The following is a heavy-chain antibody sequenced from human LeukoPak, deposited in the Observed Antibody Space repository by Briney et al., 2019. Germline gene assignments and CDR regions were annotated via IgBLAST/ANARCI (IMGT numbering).Heavy chain of an antibody. CDR3: VRARGGDYVGH. Sequence: PGGSLRLSCAASGFTFSSYVMNWVRQAPGKGLEWVSYISSSGSTIYYADSLKGRFTISRGNAKNSLYLQMNSLRAEDTAVYYCVRARGGDYVGHWGQGTLVTVSS. V-gene: IGHV3-48*03. J-gene: IGHJ5*02. CDR2: ISSSGSTI. CDR1: GFTFSSYV. D-gene: IGHD4-17*01.